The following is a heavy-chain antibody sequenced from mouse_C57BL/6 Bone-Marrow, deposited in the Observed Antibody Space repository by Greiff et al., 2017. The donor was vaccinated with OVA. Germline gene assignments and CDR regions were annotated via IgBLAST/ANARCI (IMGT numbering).Heavy chain of an antibody. CDR3: ARGNPYYSNSFPY. V-gene: IGHV1-69*01. CDR1: GYTFTSYW. J-gene: IGHJ3*01. Sequence: VQLQQPGAELVMPGASVKLSCKASGYTFTSYWMHWVKQRPGQGLEWIGEIDPSDSYPNYNQKFKGKSTLTVDKSSSTAYMQLSSLTSEDSAVYYCARGNPYYSNSFPYWGQGTLVTVSA. D-gene: IGHD2-5*01. CDR2: IDPSDSYP.